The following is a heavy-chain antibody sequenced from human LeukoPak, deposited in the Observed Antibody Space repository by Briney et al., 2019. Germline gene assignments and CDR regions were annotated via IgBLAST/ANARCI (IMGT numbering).Heavy chain of an antibody. Sequence: ASVKVSCKASGYTFTGCYMHWVRQAPGQGLEWMGWINPNSGGTNYARKFQGWVTMTRDTSISTAYMELSRLRSDDTAVYYCARDRGGGYYGMDVWGQGTTVTVSS. J-gene: IGHJ6*02. CDR1: GYTFTGCY. CDR2: INPNSGGT. CDR3: ARDRGGGYYGMDV. V-gene: IGHV1-2*04. D-gene: IGHD2-15*01.